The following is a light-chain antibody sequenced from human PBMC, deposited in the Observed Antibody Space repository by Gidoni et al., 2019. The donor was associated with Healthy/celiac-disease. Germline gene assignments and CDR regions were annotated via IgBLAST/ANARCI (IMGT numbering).Light chain of an antibody. Sequence: EIVLTQYPGTLSLSPGERATLSCRASQGVSSSYLAWYQQKPGQAPRLLIYGASSRATGIPDRFSGSGSVTDFTLTIRRLDPEDFAFYYCQQYGSAYTFGQGTKLEIK. CDR2: GAS. CDR3: QQYGSAYT. J-gene: IGKJ2*01. CDR1: QGVSSSY. V-gene: IGKV3-20*01.